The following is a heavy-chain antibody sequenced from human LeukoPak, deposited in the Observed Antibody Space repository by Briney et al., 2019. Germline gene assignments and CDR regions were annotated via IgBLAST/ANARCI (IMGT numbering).Heavy chain of an antibody. V-gene: IGHV1-69*04. CDR3: ARDYDTSGPQKNYFDF. CDR1: AGSFSSYA. D-gene: IGHD3-22*01. Sequence: SVTVSCTSPAGSFSSYAVSWVRQAPGRGLEWMGRIIPIFDSKDYTERFRGRLTLTADRYNRTAFMEMCSLRPDDTATYYCARDYDTSGPQKNYFDFWGQGTLTTVSS. CDR2: IIPIFDSK. J-gene: IGHJ4*02.